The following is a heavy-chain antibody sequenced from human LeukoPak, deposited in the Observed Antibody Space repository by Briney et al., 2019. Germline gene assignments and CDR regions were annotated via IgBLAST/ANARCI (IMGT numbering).Heavy chain of an antibody. J-gene: IGHJ3*02. CDR1: GGSISSGSYY. CDR3: ARGRDQLPHDAFDI. Sequence: SETLSLTCTVSGGSISSGSYYWSWIRQPAGKGLEWIGRIYTSGSTNYNPSLKSRVTISVDTSKSHFSLKLSSITAADTAVYYCARGRDQLPHDAFDIWGRGTMVTVSS. CDR2: IYTSGST. V-gene: IGHV4-61*02. D-gene: IGHD2-2*01.